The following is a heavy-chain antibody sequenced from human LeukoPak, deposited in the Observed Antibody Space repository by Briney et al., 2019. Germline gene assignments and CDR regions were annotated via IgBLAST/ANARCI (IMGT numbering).Heavy chain of an antibody. CDR3: TRGSIAYYYMDV. V-gene: IGHV4-59*01. Sequence: PSETLSLTCTVYGGSFSSYYWSWIRQPPGKGLEWIGNIYYSGSTNYNPSLKSRVTISVDTSKSQFSLKLSSVTAADTAVYSCTRGSIAYYYMDVWGKGTTVTISS. D-gene: IGHD3-22*01. CDR2: IYYSGST. CDR1: GGSFSSYY. J-gene: IGHJ6*03.